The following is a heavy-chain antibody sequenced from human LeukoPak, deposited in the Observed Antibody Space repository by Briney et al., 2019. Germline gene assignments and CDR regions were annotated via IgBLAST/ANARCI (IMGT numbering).Heavy chain of an antibody. CDR3: ARDGVRGHTTLDY. CDR1: GFTFSSYD. Sequence: GGALRLSCVGSGFTFSSYDMIWVRQAPGKGRAWVSCISSSRSSVYYADSVKGRFTISRDNAKNSLYLQMNSLRAEDTAIYYCARDGVRGHTTLDYWGQGTLVTVSS. J-gene: IGHJ4*02. V-gene: IGHV3-21*04. CDR2: ISSSRSSV. D-gene: IGHD3-10*01.